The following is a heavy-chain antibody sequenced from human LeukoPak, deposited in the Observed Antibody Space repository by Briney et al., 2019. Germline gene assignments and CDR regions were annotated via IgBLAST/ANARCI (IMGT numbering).Heavy chain of an antibody. CDR2: INPNSGGT. V-gene: IGHV1-2*02. CDR3: ARDSGQQLVLNWFDP. J-gene: IGHJ5*02. CDR1: GYTFTGYY. D-gene: IGHD6-13*01. Sequence: ASVKVSCKASGYTFTGYYMHWVRQAPGQGLEWMGWINPNSGGTNYAQKFQGRVTMTRDTSIRTACMELSRLRSDDTAVYYCARDSGQQLVLNWFDPWGQGTLVTVSS.